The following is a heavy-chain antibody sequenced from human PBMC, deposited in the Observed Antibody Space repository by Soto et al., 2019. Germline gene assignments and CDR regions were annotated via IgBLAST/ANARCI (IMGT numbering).Heavy chain of an antibody. D-gene: IGHD3-22*01. CDR2: ISYDGSNE. J-gene: IGHJ6*02. CDR1: GFSFSHYG. Sequence: GGSLRLSCAASGFSFSHYGFHWVRQAPGKWLEWVAVISYDGSNEYYADSVKGRFTISRDNSKNTLYLQMNSLRAEDTAVYYCAKMMVVITTYYDMGVWGQGXTVTVSS. CDR3: AKMMVVITTYYDMGV. V-gene: IGHV3-30*18.